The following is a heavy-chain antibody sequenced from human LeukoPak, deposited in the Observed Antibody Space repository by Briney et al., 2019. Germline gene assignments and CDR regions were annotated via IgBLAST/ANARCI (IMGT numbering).Heavy chain of an antibody. Sequence: GGSLRLSCAASGFTFSDYYMSWIRQAPGKGLEWVSYISSSGSTIYYADSVKGRFTISRDNAKNSLYLQMNSLRAEDTAVYYCATQVVPAAIYPAFDYWGQGTLVTVSS. V-gene: IGHV3-11*04. CDR3: ATQVVPAAIYPAFDY. CDR1: GFTFSDYY. D-gene: IGHD2-2*01. J-gene: IGHJ4*02. CDR2: ISSSGSTI.